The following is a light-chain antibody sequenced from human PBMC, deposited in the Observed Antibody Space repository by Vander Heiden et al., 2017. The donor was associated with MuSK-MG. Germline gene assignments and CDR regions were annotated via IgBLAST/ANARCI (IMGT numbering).Light chain of an antibody. CDR3: CAKAGTYTLV. CDR1: SSHVGGYKY. J-gene: IGLJ2*01. CDR2: DVS. V-gene: IGLV2-11*01. Sequence: SVLPQPPSVSPSPRLAVTISSTATSSHVGGYKYVSWYQHHAGKAPKLLIYDVSKRPAGVPDRFSGSKSGSSASLTIFGRQEEDEADYYCCAKAGTYTLVFGGGTKLTVL.